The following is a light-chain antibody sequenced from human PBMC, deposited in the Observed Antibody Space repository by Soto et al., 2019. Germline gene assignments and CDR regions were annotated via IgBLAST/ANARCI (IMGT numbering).Light chain of an antibody. Sequence: QSVLTQHASVSGSPEQSITISCTGTSSDVGAYNLVSWYQQHPGKAPRLIIYEGSKRPSGISHRFSGSKSDNTASLTISGLRAEDEAHYHCCSYAGSRTFVFGGGTKLTVL. J-gene: IGLJ3*02. CDR1: SSDVGAYNL. CDR3: CSYAGSRTFV. CDR2: EGS. V-gene: IGLV2-23*01.